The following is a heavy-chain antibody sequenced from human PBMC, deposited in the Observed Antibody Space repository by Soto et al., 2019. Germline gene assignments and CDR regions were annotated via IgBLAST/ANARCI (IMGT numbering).Heavy chain of an antibody. D-gene: IGHD5-12*01. Sequence: VQLQESGRGLVKPSETLALTCTVYACSISDYYWRCVRQPPEKGLGWIGYIYDSGSINYNTSLKSRVTLSVCTSKNQFSLKLSTVTAADTAVYYCAGYSGYGHRWFEPWGQGTLVTVSS. CDR1: ACSISDYY. J-gene: IGHJ5*02. V-gene: IGHV4-59*01. CDR3: AGYSGYGHRWFEP. CDR2: IYDSGSI.